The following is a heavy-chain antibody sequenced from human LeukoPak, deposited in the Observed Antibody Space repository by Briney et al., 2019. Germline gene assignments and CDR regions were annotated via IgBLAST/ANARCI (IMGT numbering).Heavy chain of an antibody. D-gene: IGHD5-12*01. J-gene: IGHJ4*02. Sequence: PGRSLRLSCAASGFTFSSYGMHWVRQCPGKGLEWVAVIWYDGSNKHYADSVKGRFTISRDNSKNTLYLQMNSLRAEDTVVYYCAREGNSGYDWNYWGQGTLVTVSS. CDR2: IWYDGSNK. CDR1: GFTFSSYG. CDR3: AREGNSGYDWNY. V-gene: IGHV3-33*01.